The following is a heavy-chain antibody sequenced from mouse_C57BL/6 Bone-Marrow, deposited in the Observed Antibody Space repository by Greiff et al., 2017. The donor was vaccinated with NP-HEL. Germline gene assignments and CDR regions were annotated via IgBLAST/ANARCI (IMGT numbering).Heavy chain of an antibody. CDR2: IYPGDGDT. CDR3: ARGSSFYFDY. CDR1: GYAFSSYW. Sequence: QVQLKQSGAELVKPGASVKISCKASGYAFSSYWMNWVKQRPGKGLEWIGQIYPGDGDTNYNGKCKGKATLTADKSSSTAYMQLSSLTSEDSAVYFCARGSSFYFDYWGQGTTLTVSS. D-gene: IGHD1-1*01. V-gene: IGHV1-80*01. J-gene: IGHJ2*01.